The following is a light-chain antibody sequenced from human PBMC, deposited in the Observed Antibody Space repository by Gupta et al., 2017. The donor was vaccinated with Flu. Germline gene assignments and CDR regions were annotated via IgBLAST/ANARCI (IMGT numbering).Light chain of an antibody. CDR1: QSISSY. CDR2: AAS. J-gene: IGKJ2*01. CDR3: QQSYSTPRYT. V-gene: IGKV1-39*01. Sequence: DIQMTQSPSSLSASVGDRVTITCRASQSISSYLNWYQQKPGKAPKLLTYAASSLQSGVPSRFSGSGSGTDCTRTISSLQPEDFATYYCQQSYSTPRYTFGQGTKLEIK.